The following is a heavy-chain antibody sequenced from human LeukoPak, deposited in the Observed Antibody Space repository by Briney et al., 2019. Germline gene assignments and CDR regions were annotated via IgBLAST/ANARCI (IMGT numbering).Heavy chain of an antibody. D-gene: IGHD4-17*01. CDR2: IYHSGST. CDR1: GYSISSGYY. Sequence: PSETLSLTCTVSGYSISSGYYWGWIRQPPGKGLEWIGSIYHSGSTYYNPSLKSRVTISVDTSKNQFSLKLSSVTAADTAVYYCARDIYGDARGYWGQGTLVTVSS. J-gene: IGHJ4*02. V-gene: IGHV4-38-2*02. CDR3: ARDIYGDARGY.